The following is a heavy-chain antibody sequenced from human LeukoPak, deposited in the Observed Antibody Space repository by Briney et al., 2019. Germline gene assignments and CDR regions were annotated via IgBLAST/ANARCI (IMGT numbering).Heavy chain of an antibody. CDR2: IFFGGST. CDR1: DGSIRSYY. Sequence: TPSETLSLTCTVSDGSIRSYYWSWVRQPPGKGLEWIGYIFFGGSTNYNPSLKSRVTISVDTSKNHFSLTLSSVTAADTAVYYCARLKRQPVHLPSYYYYYMDLWGRGTTVTVSS. J-gene: IGHJ6*03. D-gene: IGHD6-13*01. V-gene: IGHV4-59*01. CDR3: ARLKRQPVHLPSYYYYYMDL.